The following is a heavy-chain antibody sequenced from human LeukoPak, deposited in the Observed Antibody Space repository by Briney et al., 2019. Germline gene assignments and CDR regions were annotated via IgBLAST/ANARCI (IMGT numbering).Heavy chain of an antibody. CDR1: GFTFSSYS. D-gene: IGHD3-9*01. V-gene: IGHV3-48*01. J-gene: IGHJ4*02. Sequence: GGSLRLSCAASGFTFSSYSMNWVRQAPGKGLEWVSYISSSSSTIYYADSVKGRFTISRDNSKNTLYLQMNSLRAEDTAVYYCAKDQYFDWSREGYWGQGTLVTVSS. CDR3: AKDQYFDWSREGY. CDR2: ISSSSSTI.